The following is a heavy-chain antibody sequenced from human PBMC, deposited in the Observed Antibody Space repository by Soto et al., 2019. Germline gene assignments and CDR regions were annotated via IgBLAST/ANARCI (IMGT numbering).Heavy chain of an antibody. J-gene: IGHJ3*02. Sequence: GSLILSCAASGFTFSGSAMHWVRQASGKGLEWVGRIRSKANSYATAYAASVKGRFTISRDDSKNTAYLQMNSLKTEDTAVYYCTTKLTRDAFDIWGQGTMVTVSS. CDR1: GFTFSGSA. CDR3: TTKLTRDAFDI. D-gene: IGHD7-27*01. CDR2: IRSKANSYAT. V-gene: IGHV3-73*01.